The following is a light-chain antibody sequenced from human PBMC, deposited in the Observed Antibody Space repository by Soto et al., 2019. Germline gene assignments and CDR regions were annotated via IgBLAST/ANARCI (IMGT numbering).Light chain of an antibody. CDR3: LHDNSDSHT. CDR2: DTS. CDR1: GNISYC. V-gene: IGKV1-5*01. J-gene: IGKJ2*01. Sequence: DIQMTQSPSTLSASVGDRVTITCRASGNISYCLAWFQQKPEKAPKLLIYDTSNLESGVPSRFSGSGSLTDFTLTISSLQPDEFAAYYCLHDNSDSHTFGRGTKVDIK.